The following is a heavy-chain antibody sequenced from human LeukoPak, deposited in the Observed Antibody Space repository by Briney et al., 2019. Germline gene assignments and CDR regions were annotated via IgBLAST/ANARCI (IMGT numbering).Heavy chain of an antibody. CDR3: AKDYQDYIAS. J-gene: IGHJ5*02. V-gene: IGHV3-43*02. D-gene: IGHD6-13*01. CDR1: GFTFSSYG. Sequence: GRSLRLSCAASGFTFSSYGMHWVSQAPGKGLEWVSLISGDGGSTYYADSVKGRFTISRDNSKNSLYLQMNSLRTEDTALYYCAKDYQDYIASWGQGTLVTVSS. CDR2: ISGDGGST.